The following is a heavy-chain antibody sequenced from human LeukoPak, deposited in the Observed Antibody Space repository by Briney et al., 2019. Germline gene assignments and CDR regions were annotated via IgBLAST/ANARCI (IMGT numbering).Heavy chain of an antibody. V-gene: IGHV3-21*01. D-gene: IGHD2-21*02. Sequence: GGSLRLSSAASGFTFSSYSMNWVRQAPGKGLEWVSSISSSGSYIYYADSVKGRFTISRDNAKNSLYLQVNSLSAEDTAVYYCARDAYCGGDCQRPQYYFDCWGQGTLVTVSS. CDR1: GFTFSSYS. CDR3: ARDAYCGGDCQRPQYYFDC. CDR2: ISSSGSYI. J-gene: IGHJ4*02.